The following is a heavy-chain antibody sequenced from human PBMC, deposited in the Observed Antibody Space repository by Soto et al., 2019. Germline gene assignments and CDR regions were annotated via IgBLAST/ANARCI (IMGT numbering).Heavy chain of an antibody. J-gene: IGHJ6*02. CDR2: ISGNGGST. CDR3: VKVTRYYDILTGHPDV. CDR1: GFTFSSYA. D-gene: IGHD3-9*01. V-gene: IGHV3-64D*06. Sequence: GGSLRLSCAASGFTFSSYAMSWVRQAPGKGLEYVSAISGNGGSTYYADSVKGRFTISRDNSKNTLYLQMSSLRAEDTAVYYCVKVTRYYDILTGHPDVWGQGTTVTVSS.